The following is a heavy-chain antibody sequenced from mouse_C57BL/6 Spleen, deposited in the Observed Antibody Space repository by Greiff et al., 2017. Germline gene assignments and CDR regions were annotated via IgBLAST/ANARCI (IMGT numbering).Heavy chain of an antibody. CDR1: GYSFTGYY. J-gene: IGHJ2*01. D-gene: IGHD5-1-1*01. CDR3: ARSIPGYFDY. Sequence: VQLQQSGPELVKPGASVKISCKASGYSFTGYYMNWVKQSPEKSLEWIGEINPSTGGTTYNQKFKAKATLTVDKSSSTADMQLKSLTSEDSAVYYCARSIPGYFDYWGQGTTLTVSS. V-gene: IGHV1-42*01. CDR2: INPSTGGT.